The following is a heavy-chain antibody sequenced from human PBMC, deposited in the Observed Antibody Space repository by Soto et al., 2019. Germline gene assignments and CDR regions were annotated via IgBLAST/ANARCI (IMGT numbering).Heavy chain of an antibody. Sequence: SGPTLVKPTQTLTLTCTFSGFSLSTSGVGVGWIRQPPGKALEWLALIYWNDDKRYSPSLKSRLTITKDTSKNQVVLKMTNMDPVDTATYYCAHRRGYSSSNWFDPWGQGTLVTVSS. CDR1: GFSLSTSGVG. V-gene: IGHV2-5*01. CDR3: AHRRGYSSSNWFDP. D-gene: IGHD6-19*01. J-gene: IGHJ5*02. CDR2: IYWNDDK.